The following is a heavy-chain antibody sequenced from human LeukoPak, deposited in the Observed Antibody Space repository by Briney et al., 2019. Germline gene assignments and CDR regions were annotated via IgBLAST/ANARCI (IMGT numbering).Heavy chain of an antibody. J-gene: IGHJ4*02. CDR2: IYYSGST. CDR3: ARHPFSAPFDS. CDR1: GGSISSYY. V-gene: IGHV4-59*08. Sequence: SETLSLTCTVSGGSISSYYWSWIRQPPGKGLEWIGYIYYSGSTNYNPSLKSRVSISLDTSKNQFSLQLRSVTATDTAVYYCARHPFSAPFDSWGQGILVTVSS. D-gene: IGHD6-19*01.